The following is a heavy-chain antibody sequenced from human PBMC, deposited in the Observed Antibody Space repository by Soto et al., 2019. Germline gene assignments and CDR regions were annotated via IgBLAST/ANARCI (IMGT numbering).Heavy chain of an antibody. D-gene: IGHD3-10*01. CDR2: LYSGST. J-gene: IGHJ4*02. V-gene: IGHV4-39*01. CDR1: GASISRGGFH. Sequence: LQLQESGPGLVKPSETLSLTCAVSGASISRGGFHWGWIRQPPGQGLEWIGSLYSGSTYYNPSLKSRVTISADTSKSEFSLRLTSVTAADTAVYYCARRGSGHTFDYWGQGTLVTVSS. CDR3: ARRGSGHTFDY.